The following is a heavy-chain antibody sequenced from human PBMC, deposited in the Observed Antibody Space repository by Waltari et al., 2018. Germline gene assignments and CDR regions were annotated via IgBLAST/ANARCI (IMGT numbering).Heavy chain of an antibody. J-gene: IGHJ4*02. CDR1: GFTFSDYW. CDR3: ARDRGYCGGDCYKNLDS. CDR2: IKKDGGGK. V-gene: IGHV3-7*01. Sequence: EVQLVESGGGLVQPGGSLRLSCAAFGFTFSDYWMTWVRQAPGKGLEWVANIKKDGGGKYYVDSVKGRFTVSRDNAKNSLYLQMSSLRAEDTAVYYFARDRGYCGGDCYKNLDSWGQGTLVAVSS. D-gene: IGHD2-21*01.